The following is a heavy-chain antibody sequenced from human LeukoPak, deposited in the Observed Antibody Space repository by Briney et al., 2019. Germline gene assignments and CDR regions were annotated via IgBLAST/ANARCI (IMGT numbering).Heavy chain of an antibody. D-gene: IGHD6-13*01. CDR2: ISSSGSTI. CDR3: ARVAAAGSDAFDI. CDR1: GFTFSDYY. V-gene: IGHV3-11*01. J-gene: IGHJ3*02. Sequence: GGSLRLSCAASGFTFSDYYMSWIRQAPGKGLEWVSYISSSGSTIYYADSVKGRFTISRDNAKNSLYLQMNSPRAEDTAVYYCARVAAAGSDAFDIWGQGTMVTVSS.